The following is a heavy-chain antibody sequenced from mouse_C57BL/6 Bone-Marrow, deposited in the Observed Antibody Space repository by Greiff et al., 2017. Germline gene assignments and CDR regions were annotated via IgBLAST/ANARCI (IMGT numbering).Heavy chain of an antibody. CDR2: IYPRSGNT. D-gene: IGHD1-1*01. V-gene: IGHV1-81*01. CDR3: ATVVAHFDY. J-gene: IGHJ2*01. CDR1: GYTFTSYD. Sequence: QVQLQQSGAELARPGASVKLSCKASGYTFTSYDISWVKQRTGQGLEWIGEIYPRSGNTYYNEKFKGKATLTADKSSSTAYMELRSLTSEDSAVYFCATVVAHFDYWGQGTTLTVSS.